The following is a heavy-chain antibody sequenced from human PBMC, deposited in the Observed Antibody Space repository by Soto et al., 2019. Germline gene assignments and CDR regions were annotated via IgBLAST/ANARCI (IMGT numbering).Heavy chain of an antibody. D-gene: IGHD3-3*01. CDR1: GFAFDQYA. CDR3: AKALGSSFLYNAECFHY. V-gene: IGHV3-9*01. CDR2: LSWNSGNI. Sequence: QSGGSLRLSCAASGFAFDQYAMHWVRQAPGKGLEWVSVLSWNSGNIGYADSVKGRFTISRDNAKNSLYLQMNSLRAEDTAVDYCAKALGSSFLYNAECFHYWGQGTLVTVSS. J-gene: IGHJ1*01.